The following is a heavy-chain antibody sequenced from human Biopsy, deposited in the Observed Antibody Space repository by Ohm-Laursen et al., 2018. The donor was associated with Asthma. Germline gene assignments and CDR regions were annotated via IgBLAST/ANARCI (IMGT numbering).Heavy chain of an antibody. CDR3: ARDFSRAIMIGGGREHYFDF. Sequence: GSLRLSCSASGFTFGDYWMSWVRQVPGKGLEWVANIKHDGTEKNHVDSLKGRFTISRDNSKNTLHLQMNSLSPEDTAVYYCARDFSRAIMIGGGREHYFDFWGQGTLVTVSS. D-gene: IGHD3-16*01. V-gene: IGHV3-7*01. CDR1: GFTFGDYW. CDR2: IKHDGTEK. J-gene: IGHJ4*02.